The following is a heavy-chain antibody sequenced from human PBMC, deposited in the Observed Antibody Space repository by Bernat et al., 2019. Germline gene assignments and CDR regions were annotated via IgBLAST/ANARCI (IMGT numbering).Heavy chain of an antibody. CDR2: ISAYNGNT. D-gene: IGHD3-16*01. CDR1: GYTFTSYG. CDR3: ARDDYIWGSHSYRRGHYFDY. Sequence: QVQLVQSGAEVKKPGASVKVSCNASGYTFTSYGISWVRQAPGQGLEWMGWISAYNGNTNYAQKLQGRVTMTTDTSTSTAYMVLRSLRSDDTAVYYCARDDYIWGSHSYRRGHYFDYWGQGTLVTVSS. V-gene: IGHV1-18*01. J-gene: IGHJ4*02.